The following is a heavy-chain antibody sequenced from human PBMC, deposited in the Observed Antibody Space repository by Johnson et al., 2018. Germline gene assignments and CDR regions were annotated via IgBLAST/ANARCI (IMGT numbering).Heavy chain of an antibody. D-gene: IGHD4-23*01. CDR3: ARSVVTPGDAFDI. J-gene: IGHJ3*02. CDR1: GFTFSDYY. V-gene: IGHV3-11*04. Sequence: VQLLESGGGLVKPGGPLRLSCAASGFTFSDYYMTWIRQVQGKGLEWVSYISSTGGTRHYADSVKGRFTISRDKAKNSLYLQMNSLRAEDTAGYYGARSVVTPGDAFDIWGQGTLVTVSS. CDR2: ISSTGGTR.